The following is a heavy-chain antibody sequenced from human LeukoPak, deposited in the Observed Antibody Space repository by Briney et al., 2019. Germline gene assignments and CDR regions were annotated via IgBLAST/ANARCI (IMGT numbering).Heavy chain of an antibody. D-gene: IGHD3-16*02. V-gene: IGHV4-4*02. CDR2: IYHSGST. Sequence: SGTLSLTCAVSGGSISSSNWWSWVRQPPGKGLEWIGEIYHSGSTNYNPSLKSRVTISVDKSKNQFSLKLSSVTAADTAVYYCARGAHYVWGSYRYDYWGQGTLVTVSS. J-gene: IGHJ4*02. CDR3: ARGAHYVWGSYRYDY. CDR1: GGSISSSNW.